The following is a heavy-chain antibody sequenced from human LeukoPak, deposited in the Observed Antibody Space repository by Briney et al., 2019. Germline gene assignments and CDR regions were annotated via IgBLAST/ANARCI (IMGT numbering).Heavy chain of an antibody. D-gene: IGHD2-15*01. CDR1: GFTLSSYA. J-gene: IGHJ4*02. CDR2: IGSKTYGGTT. Sequence: GGSLRLSCAASGFTLSSYAMSWVRQAPGKGLEWVGFIGSKTYGGTTEYAASVKGRFTISRDDSKSIAYLQMNSLKTEDTAVYYCTRDGSGINRDYWGQGTLVTVSS. V-gene: IGHV3-49*04. CDR3: TRDGSGINRDY.